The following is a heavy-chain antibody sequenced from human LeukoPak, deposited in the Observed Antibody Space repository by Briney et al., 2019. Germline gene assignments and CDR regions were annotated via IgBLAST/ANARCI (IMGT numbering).Heavy chain of an antibody. CDR1: GFTFSSYS. CDR3: AKDRYITMVRGVIDY. Sequence: GGSLRLSCAASGFTFSSYSMNWVRQAPGKGLEWVSSISSSSSYIYYADSVKGRFTISRDNAKNSLYLQMNSLRAEDTAVYYCAKDRYITMVRGVIDYWGQGTLVTVSS. J-gene: IGHJ4*02. CDR2: ISSSSSYI. V-gene: IGHV3-21*01. D-gene: IGHD3-10*01.